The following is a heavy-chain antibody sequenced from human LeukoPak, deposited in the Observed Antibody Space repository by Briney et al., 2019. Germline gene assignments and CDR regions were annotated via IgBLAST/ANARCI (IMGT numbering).Heavy chain of an antibody. J-gene: IGHJ5*02. V-gene: IGHV4-39*01. Sequence: PSETLSLTCTVSGGSISSSSYYWGWIRQPPGKGLEWIGSIYYSGSTYYNPSLKSRVTISVDTSKNQFSLKLSSVTAADTAVYYCARQGPGTGESHLIWFDPWGQGTLVTVSS. CDR1: GGSISSSSYY. CDR2: IYYSGST. CDR3: ARQGPGTGESHLIWFDP. D-gene: IGHD3-16*01.